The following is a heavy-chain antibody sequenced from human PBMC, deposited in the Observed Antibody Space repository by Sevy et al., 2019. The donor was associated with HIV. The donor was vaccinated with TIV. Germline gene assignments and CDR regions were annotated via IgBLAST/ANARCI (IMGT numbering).Heavy chain of an antibody. D-gene: IGHD1-26*01. CDR2: ISSSGVYE. CDR1: GFSFNTYT. J-gene: IGHJ4*02. CDR3: ARVPDSGGRGRADY. V-gene: IGHV3-21*01. Sequence: GGSLRLSCAASGFSFNTYTFYWVRQAPGEGPEWISSISSSGVYEYYADSVRGRFTISRDNAKNSLSLQMNRLRVEDTGVYYCARVPDSGGRGRADYWGQGTRVTVSS.